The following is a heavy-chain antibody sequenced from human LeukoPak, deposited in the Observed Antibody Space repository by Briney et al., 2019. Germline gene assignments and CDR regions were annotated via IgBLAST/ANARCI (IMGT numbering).Heavy chain of an antibody. Sequence: GASVKVSCKASGYTFTGYYMHWVRQAPGQGLEWMGWINPNSGGTNYAQKFQGRVTMTRDTSISTAYMELSRLRSDDTAVYYCARDRIYSGSPGEDDAFDIWGQGTMVTVSS. J-gene: IGHJ3*02. V-gene: IGHV1-2*02. D-gene: IGHD1-26*01. CDR1: GYTFTGYY. CDR3: ARDRIYSGSPGEDDAFDI. CDR2: INPNSGGT.